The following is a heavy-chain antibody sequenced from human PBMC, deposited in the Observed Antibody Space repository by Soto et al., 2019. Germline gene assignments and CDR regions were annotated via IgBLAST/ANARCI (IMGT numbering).Heavy chain of an antibody. J-gene: IGHJ4*02. CDR2: IIPIFGTA. CDR1: GYTFTSYG. V-gene: IGHV1-69*13. D-gene: IGHD3-3*01. Sequence: SVKVSCKASGYTFTSYGISWVRQAPGQGLEWMGGIIPIFGTANYAQKFQGRVTITADESTSTAYMELSSLRSEDTAVYYCARLNTIFGVVYDYWGQGTLVTVSS. CDR3: ARLNTIFGVVYDY.